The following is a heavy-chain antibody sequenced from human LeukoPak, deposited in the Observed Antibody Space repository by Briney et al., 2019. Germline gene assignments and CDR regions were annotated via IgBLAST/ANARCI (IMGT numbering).Heavy chain of an antibody. J-gene: IGHJ4*02. CDR3: ARSIIGTRSKFDY. Sequence: PSETLSLTCTVSGGSISTYYWSCIRQPPGKGLEWIGYISYSGSTNYNPSLKSRVTISLDTSKNQFALKLSSVTAADTAVYYCARSIIGTRSKFDYWGQGTLVTVSS. V-gene: IGHV4-59*08. D-gene: IGHD3-10*01. CDR2: ISYSGST. CDR1: GGSISTYY.